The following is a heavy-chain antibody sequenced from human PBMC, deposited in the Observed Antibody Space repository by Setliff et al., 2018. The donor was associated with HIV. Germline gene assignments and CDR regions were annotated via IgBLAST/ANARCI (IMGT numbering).Heavy chain of an antibody. CDR1: GFTFSSYA. CDR3: ARSSIAAAGAYYYYMDV. D-gene: IGHD6-13*01. V-gene: IGHV3-23*01. CDR2: ISGGGFGT. J-gene: IGHJ6*03. Sequence: GGSLRLSCAASGFTFSSYAMNWVRQAPGKGLEWVSTISGGGFGTYYADSVKGRFTISRDNSKNTLYLQINSLRGEDTAVYYCARSSIAAAGAYYYYMDVWGKGTTVTVSS.